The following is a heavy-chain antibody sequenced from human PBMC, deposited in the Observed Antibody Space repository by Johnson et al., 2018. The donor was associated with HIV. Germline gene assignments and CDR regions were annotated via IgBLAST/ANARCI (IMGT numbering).Heavy chain of an antibody. CDR1: GFTFSSYG. J-gene: IGHJ3*02. D-gene: IGHD6-6*01. Sequence: QVQLVESGGGVVQPGGSLRLSCAASGFTFSSYGMHWVRQAPGKGLEWVAFIRYDGSNKYYADSVKGRFTISRDNSKNTLYLQMDSLRAEDTAGYYCARDREQLVRYAFDIWGQGTMVTVSS. CDR3: ARDREQLVRYAFDI. V-gene: IGHV3-30*02. CDR2: IRYDGSNK.